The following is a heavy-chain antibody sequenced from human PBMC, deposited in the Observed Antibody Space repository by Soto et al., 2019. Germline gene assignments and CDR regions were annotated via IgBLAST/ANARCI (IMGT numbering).Heavy chain of an antibody. CDR1: GGTFRTYS. CDR3: AKGAVAGTPTSYYYYGMDV. V-gene: IGHV1-69*12. Sequence: QVQLLQSGAEVKKPGSSVGVSCEASGGTFRTYSISWVRQAPGQGLEWMGEIIPIFGTINYAQKFQGRLTITADESTATVYMDLRSLRSDDTALYYCAKGAVAGTPTSYYYYGMDVWGQGTTVTVSS. CDR2: IIPIFGTI. D-gene: IGHD6-19*01. J-gene: IGHJ6*02.